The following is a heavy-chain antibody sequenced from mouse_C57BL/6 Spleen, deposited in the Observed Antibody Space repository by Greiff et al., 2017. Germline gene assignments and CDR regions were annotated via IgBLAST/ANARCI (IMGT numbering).Heavy chain of an antibody. CDR3: TRGEIDDGYYFDY. V-gene: IGHV1-15*01. CDR2: IDPETGGT. CDR1: GYTFTDYE. J-gene: IGHJ2*01. Sequence: QVQLPQSGAELVRPGASVTLSCKASGYTFTDYEMHWVKQTPVHGLEWIGAIDPETGGTAYNQKFKGKAILTADKSSSTAYMELRSLTSEDSAVYYCTRGEIDDGYYFDYWGQGTTLTVSS. D-gene: IGHD2-3*01.